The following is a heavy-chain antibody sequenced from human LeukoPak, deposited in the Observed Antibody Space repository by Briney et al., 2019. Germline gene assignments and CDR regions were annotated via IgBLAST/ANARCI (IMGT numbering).Heavy chain of an antibody. CDR3: ARVFWSGYLTYYYYGMDV. CDR2: INRNSVGR. V-gene: IGHV1-2*02. CDR1: GYTFIGYY. D-gene: IGHD3-3*01. Sequence: ASVKVSSKASGYTFIGYYMHCVRQPPAQGLEGMGWINRNSVGRSYGQQFQGGVTMTRDTSISTAYMELSRLRSEDTAVYYCARVFWSGYLTYYYYGMDVWGQGTTVTVSS. J-gene: IGHJ6*02.